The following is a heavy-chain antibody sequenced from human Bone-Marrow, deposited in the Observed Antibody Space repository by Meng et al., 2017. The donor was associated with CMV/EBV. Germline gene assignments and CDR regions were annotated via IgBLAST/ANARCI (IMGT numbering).Heavy chain of an antibody. CDR3: ARGGGYSYGPYYYYYGMDV. V-gene: IGHV4-61*01. CDR2: IYYSGST. D-gene: IGHD5-18*01. Sequence: SETLSLTCTVSGGSVSSGSYYWSWIRQPPGKGLEWIGYIYYSGSTNYNPSLKSRVTISVDTSKNHFSLKLSSVTAADTAVYYCARGGGYSYGPYYYYYGMDVWGQGTTVTVSS. J-gene: IGHJ6*02. CDR1: GGSVSSGSYY.